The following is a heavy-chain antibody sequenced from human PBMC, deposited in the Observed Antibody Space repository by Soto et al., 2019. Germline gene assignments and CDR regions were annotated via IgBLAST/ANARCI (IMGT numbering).Heavy chain of an antibody. V-gene: IGHV4-30-2*01. J-gene: IGHJ4*02. D-gene: IGHD5-18*01. CDR1: GGSISSGAYS. Sequence: PSETLSLTCAVSGGSISSGAYSWSWIRQPPGKGLEWIGYLYHGGATSSNPSLKNRVTISGDWSNNQFSLKLNSVTAADTAVYYCARAFTAMVLFDYWGPGILVTVSS. CDR2: LYHGGAT. CDR3: ARAFTAMVLFDY.